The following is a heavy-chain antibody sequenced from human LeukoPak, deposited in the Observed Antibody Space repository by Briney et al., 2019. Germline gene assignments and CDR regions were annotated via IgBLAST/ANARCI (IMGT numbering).Heavy chain of an antibody. CDR2: INPNSGGT. CDR1: GYTFTGYY. Sequence: ASVKVSCKASGYTFTGYYMHWVRQGPGQGLEWMGWINPNSGGTNYAQKFQGTVTMTRDTSISTAYMELTRLRSDDTAVYYCARERGNYDILTDYYEGNGFDPWGQGTLVTVSS. CDR3: ARERGNYDILTDYYEGNGFDP. J-gene: IGHJ5*02. V-gene: IGHV1-2*02. D-gene: IGHD3-9*01.